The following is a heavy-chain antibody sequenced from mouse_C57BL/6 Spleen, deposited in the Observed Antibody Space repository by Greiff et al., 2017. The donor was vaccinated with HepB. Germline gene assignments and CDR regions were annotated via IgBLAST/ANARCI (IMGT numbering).Heavy chain of an antibody. Sequence: EVQLQQSGPELVKPGASVKISCKASGYTFTDFYMNWVKQSHGKSLEWIGDINPNNGGTSYNQKFKGKATLTVDKSSSTANMELRSLTSEDSAVYYCARRTVVGGWFAYWGQGTLVTVSA. CDR2: INPNNGGT. J-gene: IGHJ3*01. CDR3: ARRTVVGGWFAY. V-gene: IGHV1-26*01. CDR1: GYTFTDFY. D-gene: IGHD1-1*01.